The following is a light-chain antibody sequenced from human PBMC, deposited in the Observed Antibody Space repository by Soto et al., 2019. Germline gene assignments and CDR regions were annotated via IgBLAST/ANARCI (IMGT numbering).Light chain of an antibody. J-gene: IGKJ1*01. Sequence: EIVMTQSPGTLSLSPGERATLSCRASQSVSSRLAWYQQKPGQAPRLLISGASSRAPGIPDRFRGRGSGTAFTLTISSLQPDDFATYYCQHYNSYSEAFGQGTKV. CDR1: QSVSSR. CDR3: QHYNSYSEA. CDR2: GAS. V-gene: IGKV3D-15*01.